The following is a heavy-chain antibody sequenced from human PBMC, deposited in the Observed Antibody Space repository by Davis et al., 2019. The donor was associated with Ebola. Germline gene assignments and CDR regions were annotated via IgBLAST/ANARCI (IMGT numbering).Heavy chain of an antibody. V-gene: IGHV3-30*02. CDR2: IRYDGSNK. CDR1: GFTFSSYG. CDR3: ANAYCSSTSCSYWYFDL. Sequence: PGGSLRLSCAASGFTFSSYGMHWVRQAPGKGLEWVAFIRYDGSNKYYADSVKGRFTISRDNSKNTLYLQMNSLRAEDTAVYYCANAYCSSTSCSYWYFDLWGRGTLVTVSS. J-gene: IGHJ2*01. D-gene: IGHD2-2*01.